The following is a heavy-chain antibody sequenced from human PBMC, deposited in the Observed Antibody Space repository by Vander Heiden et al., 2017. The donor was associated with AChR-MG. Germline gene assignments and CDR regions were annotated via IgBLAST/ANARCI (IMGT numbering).Heavy chain of an antibody. Sequence: EVQLLESGGGLVQPGGSLRLSCAASGFTFSSYAMSWVRQAPGKGLEWVSAISGSGGSTYYADSVKGRFTISRDNSKNTLYLQMNSLRAEDTAVYYFATGEGVPAATFDYWGQGTLVTVSS. CDR1: GFTFSSYA. V-gene: IGHV3-23*01. CDR3: ATGEGVPAATFDY. D-gene: IGHD2-2*01. CDR2: ISGSGGST. J-gene: IGHJ4*02.